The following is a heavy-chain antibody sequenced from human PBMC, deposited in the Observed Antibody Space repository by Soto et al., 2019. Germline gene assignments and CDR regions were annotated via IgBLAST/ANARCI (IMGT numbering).Heavy chain of an antibody. V-gene: IGHV3-15*01. Sequence: GGSLRLSCATSGFTFSNAWMAWVRQAPGKGLEWVGRIKSIADGGTTNYAAPVKGRFSISRHDSENTLYLQMNSLRVEDTGIYYCHTPHGRNAFDIWGPGTVVTVS. CDR3: HTPHGRNAFDI. CDR2: IKSIADGGTT. D-gene: IGHD2-8*01. J-gene: IGHJ3*02. CDR1: GFTFSNAW.